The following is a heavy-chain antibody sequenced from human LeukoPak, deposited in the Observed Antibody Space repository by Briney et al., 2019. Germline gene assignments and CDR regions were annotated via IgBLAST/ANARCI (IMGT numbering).Heavy chain of an antibody. D-gene: IGHD1-20*01. CDR1: GFTFNSYW. J-gene: IGHJ4*02. CDR2: ISGDGATT. Sequence: LGGSLRLSCAASGFTFNSYWMHWVRQVPGKGLVWVSRISGDGATTTYADSVKGRFTISRDNAKSTLYLQMNSLRAEDAAVYYCARVLYNCNDCLDCWGQGTLVTVSS. CDR3: ARVLYNCNDCLDC. V-gene: IGHV3-74*01.